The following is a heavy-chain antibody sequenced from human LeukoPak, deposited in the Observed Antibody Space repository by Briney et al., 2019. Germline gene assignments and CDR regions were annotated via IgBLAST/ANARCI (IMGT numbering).Heavy chain of an antibody. CDR2: FDPEDGET. CDR3: ATDTYYYDSSGYYFGY. Sequence: ASVKVSCKVSGYTLTELSMHWVRQAPGKGLEWMGGFDPEDGETIYAQKFQGRVTMTEDTSTDTAYMELSSLRSEDTAVYYCATDTYYYDSSGYYFGYWGQGTLVIASS. J-gene: IGHJ4*02. CDR1: GYTLTELS. V-gene: IGHV1-24*01. D-gene: IGHD3-22*01.